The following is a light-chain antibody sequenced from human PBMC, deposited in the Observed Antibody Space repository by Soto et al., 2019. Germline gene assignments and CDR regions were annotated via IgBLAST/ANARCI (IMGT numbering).Light chain of an antibody. CDR2: QND. CDR3: ATWDDSLNGDVV. CDR1: SSNIGRKT. Sequence: QAVVTQPPSASGTPGQRVTISCSGSSSNIGRKTVNWFQQLPGTAPKLLIFQNDQRLSGVPARFSGSKSGSSASLAISGLQAEDEADYFCATWDDSLNGDVVFGGGTKVTVL. V-gene: IGLV1-44*01. J-gene: IGLJ3*02.